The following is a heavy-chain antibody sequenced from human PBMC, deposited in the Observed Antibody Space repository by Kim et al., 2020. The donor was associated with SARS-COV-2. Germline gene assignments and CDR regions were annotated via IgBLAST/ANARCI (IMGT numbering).Heavy chain of an antibody. V-gene: IGHV3-21*06. CDR3: GRGEPRAYTYGVDY. Sequence: GGSLRLSCEASGFTFSNFGMNWVRQAPGKGLEWVSSITSSGPYIYYADSVKGRFTISRDDAKNSLYLQMNSLRAEDTAVYYCGRGEPRAYTYGVDYWGQGTRVTVS. J-gene: IGHJ4*02. D-gene: IGHD5-18*01. CDR2: ITSSGPYI. CDR1: GFTFSNFG.